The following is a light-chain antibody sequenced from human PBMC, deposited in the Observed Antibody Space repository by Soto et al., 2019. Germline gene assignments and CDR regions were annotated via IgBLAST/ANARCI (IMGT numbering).Light chain of an antibody. CDR3: AAWDDSLNGQGV. J-gene: IGLJ3*02. V-gene: IGLV1-44*01. CDR1: SSNIGRNT. CDR2: SND. Sequence: QSVLTQPPSASGTPGQRVSISCSGSSSNIGRNTVNWYQQLPGTAPKVLIYSNDQRPSGVSDRFSGSKSGTSASLAISGLQSDDEADYFCAAWDDSLNGQGVFGGGTKVTVL.